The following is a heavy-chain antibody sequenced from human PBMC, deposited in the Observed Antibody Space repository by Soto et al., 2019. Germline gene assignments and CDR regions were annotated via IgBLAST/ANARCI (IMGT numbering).Heavy chain of an antibody. J-gene: IGHJ4*02. CDR2: IWYDGSNK. V-gene: IGHV3-33*01. CDR3: XXXXXXXXXXXXDY. Sequence: QVQLVESGGGVVQPGRSLRLSCAASGFTFSSYGMHXXXXXXXXXXXWVAVIWYDGSNKYYADSVKGRFTISRDNSKXXXXXXXXXXXXXXXXXXXXXXXXXXXXXXXXDYWGQGTLVTVSS. CDR1: GFTFSSYG.